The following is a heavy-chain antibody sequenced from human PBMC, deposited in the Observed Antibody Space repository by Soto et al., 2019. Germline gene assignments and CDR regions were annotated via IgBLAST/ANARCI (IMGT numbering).Heavy chain of an antibody. CDR1: GGSFSGYY. CDR3: ARGRKIFGTVDY. V-gene: IGHV4-34*01. CDR2: INHSGST. Sequence: PSETLSLTCAVYGGSFSGYYWSWIRQPPGKGLEWIGEINHSGSTNYNPSLKSRVTISVDTSKNQFSLKLSSVTAADTAVYYCARGRKIFGTVDYWGQRTLVTVSS. D-gene: IGHD3-3*01. J-gene: IGHJ4*02.